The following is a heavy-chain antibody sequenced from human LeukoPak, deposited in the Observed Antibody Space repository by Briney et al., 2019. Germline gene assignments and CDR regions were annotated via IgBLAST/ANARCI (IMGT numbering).Heavy chain of an antibody. CDR1: GFNFSDFG. J-gene: IGHJ4*02. V-gene: IGHV3-30*18. Sequence: GGSLRLSCAASGFNFSDFGMHWVRQAPGKGLEWVAVISYDGSHDYFAESVNGRFTISRDNSKDALYLQMNSLRPEDTAVYYCAKNRLQWLLRTEFDYWGQGTVVSVSS. CDR3: AKNRLQWLLRTEFDY. D-gene: IGHD6-19*01. CDR2: ISYDGSHD.